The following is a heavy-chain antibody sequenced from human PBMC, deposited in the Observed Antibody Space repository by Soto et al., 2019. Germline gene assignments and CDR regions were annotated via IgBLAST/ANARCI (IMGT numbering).Heavy chain of an antibody. D-gene: IGHD6-25*01. CDR3: ARDVSPGSSGYYLDDFDI. CDR1: GFTFGNYW. Sequence: GGSLRLSCAASGFTFGNYWMTWVRQAPGKGLEWVANIKGDGSAKSYLDSVRGRFTVSRDNAENSLFLQMNILRAEDTALYYCARDVSPGSSGYYLDDFDIWGQGTMVTVSS. V-gene: IGHV3-7*05. CDR2: IKGDGSAK. J-gene: IGHJ3*02.